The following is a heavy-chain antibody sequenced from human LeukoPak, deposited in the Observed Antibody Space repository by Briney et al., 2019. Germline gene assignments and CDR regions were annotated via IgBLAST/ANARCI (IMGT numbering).Heavy chain of an antibody. J-gene: IGHJ4*02. CDR3: ARDRVAVAVTGGGY. Sequence: SETLSLTCTVSGAFISSYFWSWIRQPPGKGLEWIGYIHYCGSTNYNPSLKSRVTISFDTSKNQFSLKLSSVTAADMAVYYCARDRVAVAVTGGGYWGQGTLVTVSS. CDR2: IHYCGST. D-gene: IGHD6-19*01. CDR1: GAFISSYF. V-gene: IGHV4-59*12.